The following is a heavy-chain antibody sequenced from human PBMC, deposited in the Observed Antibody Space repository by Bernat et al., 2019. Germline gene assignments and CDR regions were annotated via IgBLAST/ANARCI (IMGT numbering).Heavy chain of an antibody. CDR3: ASNYDSSGYYYSHDY. Sequence: EVQLVESGGGLVQPGGSLRLSCAVSGFTFGNYDMNWVRQAPGKGLEWVSVIVTGGGATYYADSVEGRFTISRDTSKNTLYLQMNSLRAEDTAVYYCASNYDSSGYYYSHDYWGQGTLVTVSS. J-gene: IGHJ4*02. D-gene: IGHD3-22*01. CDR1: GFTFGNYD. V-gene: IGHV3-23*04. CDR2: IVTGGGAT.